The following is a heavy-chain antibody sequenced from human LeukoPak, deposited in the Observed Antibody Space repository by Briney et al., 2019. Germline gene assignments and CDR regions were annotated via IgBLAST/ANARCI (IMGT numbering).Heavy chain of an antibody. CDR2: ISSSSSYI. Sequence: GGSLRLSCAASGFTFSSYSMNWVRQAPGKGLEWVSSISSSSSYIYYADSVKGRFTISRDNSKNMLYLQLDSLRAEDTAVYYCARESGSQRAFDFWGQGTMVTVSS. D-gene: IGHD1-26*01. J-gene: IGHJ3*01. CDR1: GFTFSSYS. CDR3: ARESGSQRAFDF. V-gene: IGHV3-21*01.